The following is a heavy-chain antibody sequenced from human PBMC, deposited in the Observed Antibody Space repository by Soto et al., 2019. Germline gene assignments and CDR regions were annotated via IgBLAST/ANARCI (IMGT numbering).Heavy chain of an antibody. CDR2: ISWNSGSI. D-gene: IGHD5-18*01. J-gene: IGHJ4*02. Sequence: GGSLRLSCAASGFTFDDYAMHWVRQAPGKGLEWVSGISWNSGSIGYADSVKGRFTISRDNAKNSLYLQMNSLRAEDTALYYCAKGPGIQLWFDYWGQGTLVTVSS. CDR1: GFTFDDYA. V-gene: IGHV3-9*01. CDR3: AKGPGIQLWFDY.